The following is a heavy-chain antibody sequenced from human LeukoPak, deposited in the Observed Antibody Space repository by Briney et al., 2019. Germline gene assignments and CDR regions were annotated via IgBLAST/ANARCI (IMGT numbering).Heavy chain of an antibody. CDR3: ARGSYDILTGYPYYFDY. J-gene: IGHJ4*02. D-gene: IGHD3-9*01. CDR1: GFTFSSYA. CDR2: ISYDGSNK. Sequence: PGGSLRLSCAASGFTFSSYAMHWVRQAPGKGLEWVAVISYDGSNKYYADSVKGRFTISRDNSKNTLYLQMNSLRAEDTAVYYRARGSYDILTGYPYYFDYWGQGTLVTVSS. V-gene: IGHV3-30*04.